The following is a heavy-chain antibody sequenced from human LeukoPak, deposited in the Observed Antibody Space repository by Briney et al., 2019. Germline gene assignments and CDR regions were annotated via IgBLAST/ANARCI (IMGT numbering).Heavy chain of an antibody. CDR3: ARGLYDRSGYYVTPDY. V-gene: IGHV3-33*01. J-gene: IGHJ4*02. Sequence: PGGSLRLSSAASGFTFSSDGMHWVRQAPGKGLEWVAVIWYDGSNKYYADSVKGRFTISRDNSKNTLYLQMNSLRAEDTAVYYCARGLYDRSGYYVTPDYWGQGTLVTVSS. D-gene: IGHD3-22*01. CDR2: IWYDGSNK. CDR1: GFTFSSDG.